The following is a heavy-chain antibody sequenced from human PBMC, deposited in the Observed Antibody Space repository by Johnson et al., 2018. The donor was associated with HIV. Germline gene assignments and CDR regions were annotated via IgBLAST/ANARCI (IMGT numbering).Heavy chain of an antibody. CDR2: INWNGGRT. CDR3: VRESLSPIPVNGPGDAPFDI. D-gene: IGHD6-19*01. CDR1: GFTFDDYG. J-gene: IGHJ3*02. V-gene: IGHV3-20*04. Sequence: VQLVESGGGVVRPGGSLRLSCAASGFTFDDYGMSWVRQAPGKGLEWVSGINWNGGRTGYADSVKGRFTISRDNSKNTLYLQMHSLRTEDTAVYYCVRESLSPIPVNGPGDAPFDIWGRGTTVTVSS.